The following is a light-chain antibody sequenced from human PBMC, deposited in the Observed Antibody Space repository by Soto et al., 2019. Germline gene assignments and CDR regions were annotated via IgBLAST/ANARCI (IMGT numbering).Light chain of an antibody. V-gene: IGLV1-40*01. CDR2: GNN. J-gene: IGLJ1*01. CDR1: SSNIGAGYD. Sequence: QSVLTRPPSVSGAPGQRVTISCTGSSSNIGAGYDVHWYQQLPGTAPKLLIYGNNNRPSGVPDRFSGSKSGTSASLAITGLQAEDEADYYYQSYDSSLSGYVFGTGTKVTVL. CDR3: QSYDSSLSGYV.